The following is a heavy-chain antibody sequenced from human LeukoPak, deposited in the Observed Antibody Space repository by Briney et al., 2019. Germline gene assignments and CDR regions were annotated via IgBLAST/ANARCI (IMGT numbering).Heavy chain of an antibody. D-gene: IGHD3-22*01. CDR2: TYYRSKWFI. V-gene: IGHV6-1*01. CDR1: GDSVSSNSAA. CDR3: AGGHYYDGSVYYPFDY. Sequence: SQTLSLTCAISGDSVSSNSAAWNWIRQSPLRGLEWLGRTYYRSKWFIDYAVSVTSRITINPDTSKNQFSLQLGSVTPEDTAVYYCAGGHYYDGSVYYPFDYWGQGILVTVSS. J-gene: IGHJ4*02.